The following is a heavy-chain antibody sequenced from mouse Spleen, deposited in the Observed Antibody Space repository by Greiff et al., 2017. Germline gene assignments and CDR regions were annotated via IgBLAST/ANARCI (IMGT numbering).Heavy chain of an antibody. V-gene: IGHV1-50*01. Sequence: QVQLQQSGAELVKPGASVKLSCKASGYTFTSYWMQWVKQRPGQGLEWIGEIDPSDSYTNYNQKFKGKATLTVDTSSSTAYMQLSSLTSEDSAVYYCARRRYEGFAYWGQGTLVTVSA. CDR2: IDPSDSYT. J-gene: IGHJ3*01. CDR1: GYTFTSYW. CDR3: ARRRYEGFAY. D-gene: IGHD2-3*01.